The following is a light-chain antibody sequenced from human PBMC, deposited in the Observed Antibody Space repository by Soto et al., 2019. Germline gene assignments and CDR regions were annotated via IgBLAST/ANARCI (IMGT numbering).Light chain of an antibody. CDR1: SSDVGGYNY. CDR2: DVS. J-gene: IGLJ2*01. Sequence: QSALTQPASVSGSPGQSITISCTGTSSDVGGYNYVSWYQQHPGKAPKLMIYDVSNRPSGVSNRFSGSKSGNTASLTISGLQAEDEGDYYCSSYTSSYVVFGGGTQLTVL. V-gene: IGLV2-14*01. CDR3: SSYTSSYVV.